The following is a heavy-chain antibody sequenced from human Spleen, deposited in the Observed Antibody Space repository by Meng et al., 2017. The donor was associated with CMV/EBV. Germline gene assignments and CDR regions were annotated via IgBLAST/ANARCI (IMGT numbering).Heavy chain of an antibody. D-gene: IGHD1/OR15-1a*01. V-gene: IGHV3-48*03. J-gene: IGHJ5*02. Sequence: GGSLRLSCAASGFIFSNYEMNWARQAPGKGLEWVSFITSSGSTIYYADSVKGRFTMSRDNAKNSLYLQMNSLRAEDTAVYYCARDRGAGTVRWFDPWGQGTLVTVSS. CDR2: ITSSGSTI. CDR1: GFIFSNYE. CDR3: ARDRGAGTVRWFDP.